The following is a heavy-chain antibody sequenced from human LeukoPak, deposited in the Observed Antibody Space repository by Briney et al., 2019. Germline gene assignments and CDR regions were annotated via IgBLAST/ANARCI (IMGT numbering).Heavy chain of an antibody. J-gene: IGHJ6*02. CDR2: MYYSGST. CDR1: GGSISSGDYY. D-gene: IGHD6-13*01. CDR3: ARVGAASHFRYSSRKNNYYYGMDV. Sequence: SETLSLTCTVSGGSISSGDYYWSWIRQPPGKGLEWIAYMYYSGSTYYNPSLKSRVTMSADTSKNQLSLKLSSVTAADTAVYYCARVGAASHFRYSSRKNNYYYGMDVWGQGTTVTVSS. V-gene: IGHV4-30-4*01.